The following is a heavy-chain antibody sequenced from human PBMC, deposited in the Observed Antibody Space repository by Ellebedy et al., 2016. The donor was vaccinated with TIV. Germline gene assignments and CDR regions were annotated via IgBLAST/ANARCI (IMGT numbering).Heavy chain of an antibody. J-gene: IGHJ4*02. Sequence: GGSLRLSXAASGFTFSSYAMRWVRQAPGKGLEWVAVISYDGSNKYYADSVKGRFTISRDNSKNTLYLQMNSLRAEDTAVYYCVGGSLQTAMVFLDNYWGQGTLVTVSS. V-gene: IGHV3-30-3*01. D-gene: IGHD5-18*01. CDR1: GFTFSSYA. CDR3: VGGSLQTAMVFLDNY. CDR2: ISYDGSNK.